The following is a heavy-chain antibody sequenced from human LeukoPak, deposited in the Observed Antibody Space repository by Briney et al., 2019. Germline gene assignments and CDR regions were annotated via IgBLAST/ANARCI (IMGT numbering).Heavy chain of an antibody. J-gene: IGHJ4*02. D-gene: IGHD3-16*01. CDR1: GFTFSSYW. Sequence: GGSLRLSCAASGFTFSSYWMSWVRQAPGKGLEWVANIKQGGSEKYYVDSVKGRFTISRDNAKNSLYLQMNSLRAEDTAVYYCATLPGGNYFDYWGQGTLVTVSS. CDR3: ATLPGGNYFDY. CDR2: IKQGGSEK. V-gene: IGHV3-7*01.